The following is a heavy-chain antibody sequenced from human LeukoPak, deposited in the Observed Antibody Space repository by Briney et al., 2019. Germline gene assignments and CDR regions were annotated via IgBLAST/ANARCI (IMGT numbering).Heavy chain of an antibody. Sequence: QPGRSLRLSCAASGFTFSSYGMHWVRQAPGKGLEWVAVISYDGSNKYYADSVKGRFTISRDNSKNTLYLQMNSLRAEDTAVYYCARVLLWFGELSPYFDYWGQGTLVTVSS. D-gene: IGHD3-10*01. CDR2: ISYDGSNK. CDR3: ARVLLWFGELSPYFDY. V-gene: IGHV3-30*03. CDR1: GFTFSSYG. J-gene: IGHJ4*02.